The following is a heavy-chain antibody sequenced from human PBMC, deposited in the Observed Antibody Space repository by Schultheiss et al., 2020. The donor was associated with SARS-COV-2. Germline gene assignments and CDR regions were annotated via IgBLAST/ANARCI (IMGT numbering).Heavy chain of an antibody. CDR2: ISWNSGSI. CDR3: VRPINPEAFDI. Sequence: GGSLRLSCAASGFTFDDYAMHWVRQAPGKGLEWVSGISWNSGSIGYADSVKGRFTISRDNAKNSLYLQMNSLRAEDTAVYYCVRPINPEAFDIWGQGTMVTVSS. CDR1: GFTFDDYA. J-gene: IGHJ3*02. V-gene: IGHV3-9*01. D-gene: IGHD1-14*01.